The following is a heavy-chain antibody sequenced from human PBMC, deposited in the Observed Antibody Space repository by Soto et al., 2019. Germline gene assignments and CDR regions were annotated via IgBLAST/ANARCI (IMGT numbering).Heavy chain of an antibody. CDR3: ARDSHGYNALDYFDY. J-gene: IGHJ4*02. CDR1: GGTFNSYA. D-gene: IGHD5-12*01. V-gene: IGHV1-69*06. CDR2: IIPIFGTA. Sequence: SVKVSCKASGGTFNSYAISWVRQAPGQGLEWMGGIIPIFGTANYAQKFQGRVTITADKSTSTAYMELSSLRSEDTAVYYCARDSHGYNALDYFDYWGQGTLVTVSS.